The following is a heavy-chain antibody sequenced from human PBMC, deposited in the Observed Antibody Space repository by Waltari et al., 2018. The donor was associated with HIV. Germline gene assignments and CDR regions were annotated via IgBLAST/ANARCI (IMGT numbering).Heavy chain of an antibody. D-gene: IGHD3-22*01. CDR1: GYSFTSYW. CDR3: ASQYYYDSSGYYSRGFDI. CDR2: IYPGDSDT. V-gene: IGHV5-51*01. Sequence: EVQLVQSGAEVKKPGESLKISCKGSGYSFTSYWIGWVRQMPGKGLEWMGIIYPGDSDTRYSPSFQGQVTISADKSISTAYLQWSSLKASDTAMYYCASQYYYDSSGYYSRGFDIWGQGTMVTVSS. J-gene: IGHJ3*02.